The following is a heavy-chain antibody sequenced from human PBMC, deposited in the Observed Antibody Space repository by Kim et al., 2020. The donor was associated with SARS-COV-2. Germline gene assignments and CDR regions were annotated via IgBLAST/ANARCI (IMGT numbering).Heavy chain of an antibody. CDR2: IYWDDDK. CDR1: GFSLSTSGVG. D-gene: IGHD3-9*01. V-gene: IGHV2-5*02. Sequence: SGPTLVNPTQTLTLTCTFSGFSLSTSGVGVGWIRQPPGKALEWLALIYWDDDKRYSPSLKSRLTITKDTSKNQVVLTMTNMDPVDTATYYCAHSLIVLRYFDWTSNFDYWGQGTLVTVSS. CDR3: AHSLIVLRYFDWTSNFDY. J-gene: IGHJ4*02.